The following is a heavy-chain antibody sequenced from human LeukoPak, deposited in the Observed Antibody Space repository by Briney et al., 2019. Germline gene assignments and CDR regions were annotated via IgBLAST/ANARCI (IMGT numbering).Heavy chain of an antibody. CDR3: ARRVGATTPYFDY. Sequence: GEPLKISCKGSGFSFTTYWIGWVRQMPGKGLEWMGIIYPGDSDTRYSPSFQGQVTISADKSISTAYLQWSSLKASDTAMYYCARRVGATTPYFDYWGQGTLVTVSS. V-gene: IGHV5-51*01. D-gene: IGHD1-26*01. J-gene: IGHJ4*02. CDR2: IYPGDSDT. CDR1: GFSFTTYW.